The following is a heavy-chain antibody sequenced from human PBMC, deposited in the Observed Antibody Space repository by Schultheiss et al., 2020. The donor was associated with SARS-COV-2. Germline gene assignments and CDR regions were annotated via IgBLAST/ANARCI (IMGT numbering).Heavy chain of an antibody. D-gene: IGHD4-17*01. CDR2: INAGNGNT. J-gene: IGHJ6*02. V-gene: IGHV1-3*01. Sequence: ASVKVSCKASGYTFTSYAMHWVRQAPGQRLEWMGWINAGNGNTKYSQKFQGRVTITRDTSASTAYMELSSLRSEDTAVYYCARAYDYGSAFDDWGQGTTVTVSS. CDR1: GYTFTSYA. CDR3: ARAYDYGSAFDD.